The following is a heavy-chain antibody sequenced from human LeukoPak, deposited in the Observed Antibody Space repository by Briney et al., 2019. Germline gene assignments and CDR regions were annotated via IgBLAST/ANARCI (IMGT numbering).Heavy chain of an antibody. J-gene: IGHJ4*02. CDR3: AREEYSSGWYSFDY. CDR1: GFTVSSSY. D-gene: IGHD6-19*01. Sequence: PGGSLRLSCAASGFTVSSSYMSWVRQAPGKGLEWVSVIYSGGSTYYADSVKGRFTISRDNSKNTLYLQMNSLRAEDTAVYYCAREEYSSGWYSFDYWGQGTLVTVSS. V-gene: IGHV3-53*01. CDR2: IYSGGST.